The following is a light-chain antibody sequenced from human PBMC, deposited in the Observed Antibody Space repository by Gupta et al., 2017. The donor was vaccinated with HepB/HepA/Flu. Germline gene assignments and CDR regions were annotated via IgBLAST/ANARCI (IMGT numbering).Light chain of an antibody. V-gene: IGLV2-14*03. J-gene: IGLJ2*01. CDR3: SSYTSSSTLV. Sequence: SALTPPASVSGSPGQSITISCTGTSSDVGGYNYVSWYQQHPGKAPKLMIHDVSNRPSGVSNRFSGSKSGNTASLTISGLQAEDEADYYCSSYTSSSTLVFGGGTKLTVL. CDR1: SSDVGGYNY. CDR2: DVS.